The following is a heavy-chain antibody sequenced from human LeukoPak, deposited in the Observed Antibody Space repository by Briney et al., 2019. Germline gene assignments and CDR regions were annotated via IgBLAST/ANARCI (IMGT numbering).Heavy chain of an antibody. CDR3: ARDLWGGQVAATPCYSY. J-gene: IGHJ4*02. V-gene: IGHV3-11*06. CDR1: GFTFSDYY. D-gene: IGHD2-15*01. Sequence: PGGSLRLSCAASGFTFSDYYMSWIRQAPGKGLEWVSYISSSSSYTNYADSVKGRFTISRDNAKNSLHLQMNSLRAEDTAVYYCARDLWGGQVAATPCYSYWGQGTLVTVSS. CDR2: ISSSSSYT.